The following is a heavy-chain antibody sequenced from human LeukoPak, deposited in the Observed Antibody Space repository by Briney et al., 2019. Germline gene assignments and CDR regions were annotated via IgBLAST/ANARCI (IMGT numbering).Heavy chain of an antibody. D-gene: IGHD6-19*01. J-gene: IGHJ5*02. CDR3: ANSGWSPKA. CDR2: IRYDGSKK. Sequence: GGSLRLSCAASGFTFSGYGMHWVRQAPGKGLEWVAFIRYDGSKKYYADSVKGRFTISRDNSKNTLYLQMNSLRAEDTAVYSCANSGWSPKAWGQGTLVTVSS. V-gene: IGHV3-30*02. CDR1: GFTFSGYG.